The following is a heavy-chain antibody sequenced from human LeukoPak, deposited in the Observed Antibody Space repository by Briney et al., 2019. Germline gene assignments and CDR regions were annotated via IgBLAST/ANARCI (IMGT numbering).Heavy chain of an antibody. V-gene: IGHV4-30-2*06. CDR1: GDSISSGDYS. J-gene: IGHJ3*02. D-gene: IGHD6-19*01. CDR3: ARGGGYSSSEGAFDI. CDR2: IYQSGST. Sequence: SETLSLTCAVSGDSISSGDYSWSWIRQSPGKGLEWVGYIYQSGSTYYNPSLSSRVTVSVDTSKNQFSLKLSSVTAADTAVYYCARGGGYSSSEGAFDIWGQGTMVTVSS.